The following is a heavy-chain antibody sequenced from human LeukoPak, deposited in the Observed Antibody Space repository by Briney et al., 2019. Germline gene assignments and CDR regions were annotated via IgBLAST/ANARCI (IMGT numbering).Heavy chain of an antibody. D-gene: IGHD6-19*01. CDR3: ARHLTYSGGSARYFDY. Sequence: PSETLSLTCAVAVGSISGYYWSCIRQTPGKGLEWIGYIHHSGNTNYNPALKSRVTISVDTSKTQFSLKLSSVTAADTAVYYCARHLTYSGGSARYFDYWGRGILVTVSS. CDR2: IHHSGNT. V-gene: IGHV4-59*08. CDR1: VGSISGYY. J-gene: IGHJ4*02.